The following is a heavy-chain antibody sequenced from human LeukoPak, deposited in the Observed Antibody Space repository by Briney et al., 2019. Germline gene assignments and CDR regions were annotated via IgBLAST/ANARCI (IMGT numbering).Heavy chain of an antibody. CDR2: ISSSGSTI. D-gene: IGHD5-18*01. CDR1: GFTFSSYE. Sequence: PGGSLRLSCAASGFTFSSYEMNWVRQAPGKGLEWVSYISSSGSTIYYADSVKGRFTISRDNAKNSLYLQMNSPRAEDTAVYYCARDDRYSYGLIDFDYWGQGTLVTVSS. CDR3: ARDDRYSYGLIDFDY. J-gene: IGHJ4*02. V-gene: IGHV3-48*03.